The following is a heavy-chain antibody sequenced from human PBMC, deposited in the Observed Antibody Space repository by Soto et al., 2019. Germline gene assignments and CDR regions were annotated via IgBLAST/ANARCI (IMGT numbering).Heavy chain of an antibody. Sequence: QVQQVQSGAELKKPGSSVNVSCAASGGTFKTYTINWVRQAPGQGLEWIGQIIPMYDSANYAQRFQGRVTISADKSTNIAYMELSGLRSEDTALYYCATWRIYSGSYCFDYWGQGTLVSVSS. CDR2: IIPMYDSA. V-gene: IGHV1-69*06. J-gene: IGHJ4*02. CDR1: GGTFKTYT. D-gene: IGHD1-26*01. CDR3: ATWRIYSGSYCFDY.